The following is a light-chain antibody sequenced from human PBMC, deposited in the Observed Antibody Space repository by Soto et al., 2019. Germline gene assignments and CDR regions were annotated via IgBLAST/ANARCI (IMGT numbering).Light chain of an antibody. CDR3: QAWDSNTVV. CDR1: KLGDRY. CDR2: EDK. J-gene: IGLJ2*01. Sequence: SYELTQPPSVSVSPGQTASITCSGDKLGDRYACWYQQRPGQSPVLVIFEDKKRPSGIPERFSGSNSENTATLTISGTQAMDEADYYCQAWDSNTVVFGGGTKVTVL. V-gene: IGLV3-1*01.